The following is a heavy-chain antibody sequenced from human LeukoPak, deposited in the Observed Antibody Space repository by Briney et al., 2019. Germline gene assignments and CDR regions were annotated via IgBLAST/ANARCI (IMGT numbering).Heavy chain of an antibody. CDR3: AKVGEQQLADY. D-gene: IGHD6-13*01. Sequence: GGSLRLSCAASGFTLSNHWMTWVRQVPGRGPEWVANVNRDGSETYYLDSVKGRFTISKDNAKNSLYLQMNSLRAEDTALYHCAKVGEQQLADYWGQGTLVTVSS. CDR2: VNRDGSET. J-gene: IGHJ4*02. CDR1: GFTLSNHW. V-gene: IGHV3-7*03.